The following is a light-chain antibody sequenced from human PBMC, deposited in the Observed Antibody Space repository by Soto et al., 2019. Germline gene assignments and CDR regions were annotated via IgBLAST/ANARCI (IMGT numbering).Light chain of an antibody. J-gene: IGLJ3*02. V-gene: IGLV1-47*01. Sequence: QPVVTQPPSASGTPGQTVTISCSGRFSHIGSNFIYWYQQLPGTAPKLLIYRNNERPSGVPDRFSASKSGTSASLAISGLRSEDEADYHCAAWDDSLSGVVFGGGTKVTVL. CDR2: RNN. CDR1: FSHIGSNF. CDR3: AAWDDSLSGVV.